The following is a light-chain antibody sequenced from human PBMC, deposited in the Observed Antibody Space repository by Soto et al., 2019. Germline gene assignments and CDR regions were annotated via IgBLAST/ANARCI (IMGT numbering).Light chain of an antibody. CDR2: AAS. J-gene: IGKJ5*01. Sequence: EIVMTQSPATLSVSLGERATLSCRASQSIGTNVAWYQQKPGQAPRLLIYAASTRAAGIPARFSGSGSGTDFTLTISSLQSEDFAIYYCQQYYDWPITFGQGTRLEIK. V-gene: IGKV3-15*01. CDR3: QQYYDWPIT. CDR1: QSIGTN.